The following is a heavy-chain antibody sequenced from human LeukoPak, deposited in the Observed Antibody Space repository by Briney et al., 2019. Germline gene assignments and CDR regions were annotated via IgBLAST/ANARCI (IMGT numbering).Heavy chain of an antibody. V-gene: IGHV3-23*01. CDR2: ISGSGGST. D-gene: IGHD1-14*01. Sequence: PGGSLRLSCAASGFTFSSYAMSWVRQAPGKGLEWVSAISGSGGSTYYADSVKGRFTISRDNSKNTLYLQMNSLRAEDTAVYYCARDSSDFRNLIPHWGQGTLVTVSS. CDR1: GFTFSSYA. CDR3: ARDSSDFRNLIPH. J-gene: IGHJ1*01.